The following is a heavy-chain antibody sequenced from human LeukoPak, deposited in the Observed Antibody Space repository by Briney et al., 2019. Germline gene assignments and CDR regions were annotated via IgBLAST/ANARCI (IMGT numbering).Heavy chain of an antibody. D-gene: IGHD2-8*02. CDR2: IGGSGGST. Sequence: GGSLRLACAASGFTFSSYTMGSVRQVPGEGLGWVSAIGGSGGSTYFADSVKGRFTISRDNSKNTLSLQMNSLRAEDTALYYCASQGGVGGYWGQGTLVTVSS. J-gene: IGHJ4*02. CDR3: ASQGGVGGY. CDR1: GFTFSSYT. V-gene: IGHV3-23*01.